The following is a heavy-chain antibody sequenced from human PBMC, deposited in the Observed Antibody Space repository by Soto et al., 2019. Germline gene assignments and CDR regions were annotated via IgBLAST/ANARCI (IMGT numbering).Heavy chain of an antibody. V-gene: IGHV4-4*02. CDR1: GGSISSSNW. J-gene: IGHJ5*02. CDR3: ARASQLPEARFDP. Sequence: PSETLSLTCAVSGGSISSSNWWSWVRQPPGKGLEWIGEIYHSGSTNYNPSLKSRVTISVDKSKNQFSLKLSSVTAADTAVYYCARASQLPEARFDPWGQGTLVTVSS. D-gene: IGHD2-2*01. CDR2: IYHSGST.